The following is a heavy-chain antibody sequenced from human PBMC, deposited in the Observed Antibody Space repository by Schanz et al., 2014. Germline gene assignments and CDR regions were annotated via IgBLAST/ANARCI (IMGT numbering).Heavy chain of an antibody. CDR2: IGGSDGNT. CDR3: AGGNTAVAGMPRVMDV. Sequence: QVQLVQSGGEVKTPGASVKVSCKASGYTFTRSGISWVRQAPGQGLEWMGWIGGSDGNTNFAQKFQGRVTMTTDTSISTAYMELSRLTSDDTAVFFCAGGNTAVAGMPRVMDVWGQGTTVTVTS. V-gene: IGHV1-18*01. D-gene: IGHD6-19*01. J-gene: IGHJ6*02. CDR1: GYTFTRSG.